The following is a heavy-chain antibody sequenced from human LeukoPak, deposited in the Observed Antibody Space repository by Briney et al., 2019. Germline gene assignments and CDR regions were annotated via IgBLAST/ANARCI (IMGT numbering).Heavy chain of an antibody. CDR2: MYLSETT. D-gene: IGHD3-22*01. CDR1: GDSINSLDL. V-gene: IGHV4-4*02. Sequence: SETLSLTCTVSGDSINSLDLWSWVRQPPGKGLEWIGEMYLSETTHSSPSVKSRVTISIDKSKNQFFLNLSSVTAADTAVYYCAGLVGRYSSGLYYYYFDYWGQGTLVTVSS. J-gene: IGHJ4*02. CDR3: AGLVGRYSSGLYYYYFDY.